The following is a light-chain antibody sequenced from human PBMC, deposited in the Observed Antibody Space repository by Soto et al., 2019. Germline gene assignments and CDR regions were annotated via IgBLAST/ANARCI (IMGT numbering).Light chain of an antibody. CDR2: QAS. CDR1: QSISSW. J-gene: IGKJ2*01. Sequence: DIQMTQSPSTLSASVGDRVTITCRASQSISSWLAWYQQKPGKAPKLLVYQASSLEGGVPSRFSGSGSGTEFTLTITSLQPDDFATYYCQQCNTYPYTFGQGTTLEIK. V-gene: IGKV1-5*03. CDR3: QQCNTYPYT.